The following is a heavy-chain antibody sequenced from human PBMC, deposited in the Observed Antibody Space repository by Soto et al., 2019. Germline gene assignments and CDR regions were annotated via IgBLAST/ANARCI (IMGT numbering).Heavy chain of an antibody. CDR2: VNPDSGHA. J-gene: IGHJ6*03. V-gene: IGHV1-8*02. CDR1: GYIFTSYN. Sequence: ASVKVSCKASGYIFTSYNISWVRQAAGHGLEWMGWVNPDSGHAVYAQKFQGRVTMTRDTSIGTAHMELRSLTPEDTAVYYCARRVREGQWLVRDYYYYMDVWGKGTTVTVSS. D-gene: IGHD6-19*01. CDR3: ARRVREGQWLVRDYYYYMDV.